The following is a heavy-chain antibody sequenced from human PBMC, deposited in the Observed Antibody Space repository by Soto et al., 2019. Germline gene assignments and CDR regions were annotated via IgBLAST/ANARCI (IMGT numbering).Heavy chain of an antibody. J-gene: IGHJ6*02. D-gene: IGHD6-19*01. CDR3: ARMVGGLGYSSG. Sequence: SETLSLTCTVSGGSVSSGSYYWSWIRQPPGKGLEWLGYIYHTGYTSYNSSLTSRVTISLDTSDNQFSLKLSSVTAADTGVYYCARMVGGLGYSSGWGQGTTVTVSS. V-gene: IGHV4-61*01. CDR1: GGSVSSGSYY. CDR2: IYHTGYT.